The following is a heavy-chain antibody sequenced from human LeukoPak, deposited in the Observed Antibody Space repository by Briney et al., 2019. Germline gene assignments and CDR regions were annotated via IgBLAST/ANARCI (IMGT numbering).Heavy chain of an antibody. CDR1: GDTLTSYY. CDR3: AREGIAVALGGAFDI. CDR2: INPSGGST. Sequence: ASVKVSCKASGDTLTSYYMHWVRQAPGQGLEWMGIINPSGGSTTYAQKFQGRVTMTRDTSTSTVYMELSSLRSEDTAVYYCAREGIAVALGGAFDIWGQETMVTVSS. D-gene: IGHD6-19*01. V-gene: IGHV1-46*01. J-gene: IGHJ3*02.